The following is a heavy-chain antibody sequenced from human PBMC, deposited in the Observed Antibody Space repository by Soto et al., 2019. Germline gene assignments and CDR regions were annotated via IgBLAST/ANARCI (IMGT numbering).Heavy chain of an antibody. CDR1: GYSFTGYG. V-gene: IGHV1-18*01. CDR2: ISGYNGHI. J-gene: IGHJ4*02. D-gene: IGHD6-19*01. CDR3: ARVLQWSTPDY. Sequence: QVQLVQSGAEVKKPGASVNISCKASGYSFTGYGISWVRQAPGQGLEWMGWISGYNGHIDYAQKFQGRVSMTTDTSTNTADMEMRSLRSDDTAKYYCARVLQWSTPDYWGQGSLVTVSS.